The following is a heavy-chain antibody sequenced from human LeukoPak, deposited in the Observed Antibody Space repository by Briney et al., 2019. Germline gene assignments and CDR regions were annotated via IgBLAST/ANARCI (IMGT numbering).Heavy chain of an antibody. V-gene: IGHV3-21*04. D-gene: IGHD3-22*01. Sequence: GGSLRLSCAASGFTFSSYSMNWVRQAPGKGLEWVSSISSSSSYIYYADSVKGRFTISRDNAKNSLYLQMNSLRDEDTAVYYCARARPYDSSGYYYRQPYYFDYWGQGTLVTVSS. CDR1: GFTFSSYS. CDR3: ARARPYDSSGYYYRQPYYFDY. J-gene: IGHJ4*02. CDR2: ISSSSSYI.